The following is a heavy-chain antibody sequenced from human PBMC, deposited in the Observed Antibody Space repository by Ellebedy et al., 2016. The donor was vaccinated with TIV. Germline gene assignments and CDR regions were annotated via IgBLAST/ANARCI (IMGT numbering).Heavy chain of an antibody. J-gene: IGHJ4*02. V-gene: IGHV3-7*01. CDR3: ARANGAYEY. CDR2: IKQDGSEK. D-gene: IGHD1-1*01. Sequence: GESLKIPCAASGFTFSSYWMSWVRQAPGKGLEWVANIKQDGSEKYYVDSVKGRFTISRDNAKNSLYLQMNSLRAEDTAVYYWARANGAYEYWGQGTLVTVSS. CDR1: GFTFSSYW.